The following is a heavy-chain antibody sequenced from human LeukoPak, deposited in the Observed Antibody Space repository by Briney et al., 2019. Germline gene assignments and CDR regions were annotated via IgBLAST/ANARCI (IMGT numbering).Heavy chain of an antibody. CDR1: GYNFTPYW. CDR3: VRHFHPAETTGGYFDL. D-gene: IGHD4-17*01. V-gene: IGHV5-51*01. Sequence: GESLKISCKASGYNFTPYWIGWVRQMPGKGLEWMGITFPGGSDTKYSPPFQGLVTMSADRSTSTAYLQWNSLKASDTAMYYCVRHFHPAETTGGYFDLLGRGTPVTVSS. CDR2: TFPGGSDT. J-gene: IGHJ2*01.